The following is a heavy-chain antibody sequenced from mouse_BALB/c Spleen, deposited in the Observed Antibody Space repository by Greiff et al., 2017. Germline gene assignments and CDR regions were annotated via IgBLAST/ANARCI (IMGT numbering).Heavy chain of an antibody. D-gene: IGHD2-4*01. CDR1: GFTFSSFG. CDR3: ARDDYYYFDY. V-gene: IGHV5-17*02. Sequence: DVQLVESGGGLVQPGGSRKLSCAASGFTFSSFGMHWVRQAPEKGLEWVAYISSGSSTIYYADTVKGRFTISRDNPKNTLFLQMTSLRSEDTAMYYCARDDYYYFDYWGQGTTLTVSS. J-gene: IGHJ2*01. CDR2: ISSGSSTI.